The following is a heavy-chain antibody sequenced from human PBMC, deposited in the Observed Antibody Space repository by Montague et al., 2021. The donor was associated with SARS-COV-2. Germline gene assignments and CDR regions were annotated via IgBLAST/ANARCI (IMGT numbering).Heavy chain of an antibody. CDR1: GDSVASGNFY. Sequence: SETLSLTCTVSGDSVASGNFYWSWIRQPPGKGLEWIGYMDYTGHTNYNPSLESRVTMPVDPSKNQFSLTLTSVTAADTAVYYCARSRANVPSRPGFDYWGQGALVTVSS. CDR3: ARSRANVPSRPGFDY. CDR2: MDYTGHT. J-gene: IGHJ4*02. D-gene: IGHD6-6*01. V-gene: IGHV4-61*01.